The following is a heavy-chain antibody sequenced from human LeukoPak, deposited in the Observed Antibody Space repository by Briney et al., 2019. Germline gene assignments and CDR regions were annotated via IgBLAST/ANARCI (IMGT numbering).Heavy chain of an antibody. CDR2: IIPVFGTT. CDR3: ARCSPGDSSNFYAVLQY. D-gene: IGHD3-22*01. V-gene: IGHV1-69*06. J-gene: IGHJ4*02. CDR1: GGTFSSYA. Sequence: AVKVSRKGSGGTFSSYAVSWVRLTPGQGLEGLGGIIPVFGTTTNAQTFQAKVTMTADKSTNKAYLEIRSLTSDATAVYYCARCSPGDSSNFYAVLQYWGQGTQVTVS.